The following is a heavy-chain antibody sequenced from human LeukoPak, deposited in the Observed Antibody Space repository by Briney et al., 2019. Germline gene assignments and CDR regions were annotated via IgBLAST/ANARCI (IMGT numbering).Heavy chain of an antibody. CDR2: ISAYNGNT. CDR1: GYTFTSYG. D-gene: IGHD6-25*01. CDR3: ARDQGLRILVD. Sequence: GASVKVSCKASGYTFTSYGSSWVRQAPGQGLEWMGWISAYNGNTNNAQKLKGRVTMTTDASTSTAYMELRSLRSDDTAVYYCARDQGLRILVDWGQGTLVTVSS. V-gene: IGHV1-18*04. J-gene: IGHJ4*02.